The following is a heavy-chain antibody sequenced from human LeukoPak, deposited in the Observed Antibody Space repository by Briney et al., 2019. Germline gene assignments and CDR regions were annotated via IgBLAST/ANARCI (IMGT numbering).Heavy chain of an antibody. CDR3: ARGRREPLRYYYYYYGMDV. V-gene: IGHV4-30-4*01. Sequence: SETLSLTCTVSGGSISSGDYYWSWIRQPPGKGLEWIGYIYYSGSTYYNPSLKSRVTISVDTSKNQFSLKLSSVTAADTAVYYCARGRREPLRYYYYYYGMDVWGQGTTVTVSS. D-gene: IGHD2-15*01. J-gene: IGHJ6*02. CDR1: GGSISSGDYY. CDR2: IYYSGST.